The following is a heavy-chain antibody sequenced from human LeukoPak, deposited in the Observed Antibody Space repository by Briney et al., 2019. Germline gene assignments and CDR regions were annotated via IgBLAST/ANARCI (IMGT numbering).Heavy chain of an antibody. CDR3: ARNWASYDFGDYDFFDY. V-gene: IGHV1-2*02. Sequence: ASVKDSCKSSGYTFTGYSVHWVRQAPGQGLEWLGWINPDSGGTNFAQKFQGRVTMTRDTSITTAYLELSSLRSDDTAVYYCARNWASYDFGDYDFFDYWGQGILVTVSS. CDR1: GYTFTGYS. D-gene: IGHD4-17*01. J-gene: IGHJ4*02. CDR2: INPDSGGT.